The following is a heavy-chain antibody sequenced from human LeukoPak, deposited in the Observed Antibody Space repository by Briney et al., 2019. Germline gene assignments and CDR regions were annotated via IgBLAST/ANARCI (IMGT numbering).Heavy chain of an antibody. CDR2: IYYSGST. CDR3: ARGGEIYYGDYVLAYYYYYMDV. Sequence: SEPLSLTCTVSGGSISSYYWSWIRQPPGKGLEWIGYIYYSGSTNYNPSLKSRVTISVDTSKNQFSLKLSSVTAADTAVYYCARGGEIYYGDYVLAYYYYYMDVWGKGTTVTVSS. J-gene: IGHJ6*03. D-gene: IGHD4-17*01. V-gene: IGHV4-59*01. CDR1: GGSISSYY.